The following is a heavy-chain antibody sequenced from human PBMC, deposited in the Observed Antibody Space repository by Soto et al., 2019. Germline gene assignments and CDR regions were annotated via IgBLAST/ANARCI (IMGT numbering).Heavy chain of an antibody. V-gene: IGHV4-31*03. CDR1: VGSISSGGYY. Sequence: PSEALSLTCTVSVGSISSGGYYWSWIRQHPGKGLEWIGYIYYSGSTYYNPSLKSRVTISVDTSKNQFSLKLSSVTAADTAVYYCARDRECSGGTCYNYFDYWGQGTLVTVS. CDR3: ARDRECSGGTCYNYFDY. J-gene: IGHJ4*02. CDR2: IYYSGST. D-gene: IGHD2-15*01.